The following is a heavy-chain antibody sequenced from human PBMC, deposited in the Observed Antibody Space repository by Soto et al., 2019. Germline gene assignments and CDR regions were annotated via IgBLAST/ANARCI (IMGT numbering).Heavy chain of an antibody. Sequence: GGSLRLSCAASGFYITNYWMTWVRQAPGKGPEWVANIKEDGSLKFYVDSVRGRFTISRGNAKNSVYLGMSRLRAEDTAVYYCVRDSYTAHWHTAGEDYWGQGTLVTVSS. CDR3: VRDSYTAHWHTAGEDY. J-gene: IGHJ4*02. CDR1: GFYITNYW. D-gene: IGHD2-2*02. V-gene: IGHV3-7*01. CDR2: IKEDGSLK.